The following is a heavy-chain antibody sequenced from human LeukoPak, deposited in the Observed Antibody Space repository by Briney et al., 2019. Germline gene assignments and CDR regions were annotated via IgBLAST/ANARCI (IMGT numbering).Heavy chain of an antibody. D-gene: IGHD6-6*01. V-gene: IGHV1-2*02. Sequence: ASVNVSCKASGYTFTGYYMHWVRHAPGQGLEWMGCINTNSGGTNYAQKFQGRVTMTRDTSISTDSMELSRLRSDDAAVYYCASTYGSSGLGVGFDYYQYMDVWGKGTTVRVFS. CDR3: ASTYGSSGLGVGFDYYQYMDV. J-gene: IGHJ6*03. CDR2: INTNSGGT. CDR1: GYTFTGYY.